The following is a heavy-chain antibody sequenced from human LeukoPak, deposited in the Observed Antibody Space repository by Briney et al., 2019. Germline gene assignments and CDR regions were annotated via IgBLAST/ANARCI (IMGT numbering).Heavy chain of an antibody. CDR2: ISASGGST. Sequence: GGSLRLSCAASGFTFSSYDMSWVRQAPGKGLEWVSGISASGGSTYYADSVKGRFTISRDNSKNTLYLQVSSLRAEDTAVYYCAKSPPGYCTGVSGYFDYWGQGTLVTGSS. J-gene: IGHJ4*02. V-gene: IGHV3-23*01. CDR3: AKSPPGYCTGVSGYFDY. D-gene: IGHD2-8*02. CDR1: GFTFSSYD.